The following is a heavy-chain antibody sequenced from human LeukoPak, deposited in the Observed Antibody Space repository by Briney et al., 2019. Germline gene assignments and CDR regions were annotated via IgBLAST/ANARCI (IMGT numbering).Heavy chain of an antibody. CDR2: ISYDRSSQ. J-gene: IGHJ4*02. V-gene: IGHV3-30*18. CDR3: AKDRGNYYDSSGYVGDY. D-gene: IGHD3-22*01. Sequence: GGSLRLSCVASGFTFSTYGMHWVGQAPGKGLEWVAVISYDRSSQDYSDSVKGRFTISRDNSKNTLYLQMNSLRAEDTAVYYCAKDRGNYYDSSGYVGDYWGQGTLVTVSS. CDR1: GFTFSTYG.